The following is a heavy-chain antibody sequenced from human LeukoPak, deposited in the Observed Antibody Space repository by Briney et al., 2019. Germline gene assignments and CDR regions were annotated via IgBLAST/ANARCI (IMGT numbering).Heavy chain of an antibody. CDR2: ISAYNGNT. CDR3: AGPLMTTVTGGAFDI. Sequence: ASVKVSCKASGYTFTSYGISWVRQAPGQGLEWMGWISAYNGNTNYAQKLQGRVTMTTDTSTSTAYMELRSLRSEDTAVYYCAGPLMTTVTGGAFDIWGQGTMVTVSS. J-gene: IGHJ3*02. D-gene: IGHD4-11*01. CDR1: GYTFTSYG. V-gene: IGHV1-18*01.